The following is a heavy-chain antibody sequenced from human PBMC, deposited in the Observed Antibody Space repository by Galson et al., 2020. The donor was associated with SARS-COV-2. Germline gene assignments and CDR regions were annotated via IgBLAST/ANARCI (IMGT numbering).Heavy chain of an antibody. J-gene: IGHJ4*02. V-gene: IGHV1-18*04. CDR3: AREYDPDGNDYYYLDF. D-gene: IGHD3-22*01. CDR2: INTYNGDT. Sequence: ASVKVSCKASGYIFDDFGISWVRQAPAQRLEWMGWINTYNGDTNYAQKLQGRATMTTDAPTSTVYMELRSLNFDDTAVYFCAREYDPDGNDYYYLDFWGQGTLVTVSS. CDR1: GYIFDDFG.